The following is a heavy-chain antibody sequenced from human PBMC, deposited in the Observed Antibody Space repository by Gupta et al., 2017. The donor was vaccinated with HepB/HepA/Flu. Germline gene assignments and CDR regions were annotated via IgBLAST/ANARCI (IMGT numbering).Heavy chain of an antibody. CDR2: ISWNSGRI. CDR1: GFTFDDYA. CDR3: AKGCRARANAYFDY. J-gene: IGHJ4*02. Sequence: EVQLVESGGGLVQPGRSLRLSCAASGFTFDDYAMHWVRQAPGKGLEWVSGISWNSGRIGYADAVKGRFTISRDNAKNSLYLQMKSMRAEDTALYYCAKGCRARANAYFDYWGQGTLVTVYS. V-gene: IGHV3-9*01. D-gene: IGHD3-10*01.